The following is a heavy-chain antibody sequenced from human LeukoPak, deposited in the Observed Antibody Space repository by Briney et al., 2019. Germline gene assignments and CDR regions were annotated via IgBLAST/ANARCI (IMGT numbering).Heavy chain of an antibody. D-gene: IGHD5-12*01. CDR2: IYYSGST. CDR3: ARGYMIDY. Sequence: SETLSLTCTVSGGSISSYYWSWIRQPPGKGLEWIGYIYYSGSTNYNPSLKSRVTISVDTSKNQFSLKLSSVTAADTAVYYFARGYMIDYWGQGTLVTVSS. V-gene: IGHV4-59*01. CDR1: GGSISSYY. J-gene: IGHJ4*02.